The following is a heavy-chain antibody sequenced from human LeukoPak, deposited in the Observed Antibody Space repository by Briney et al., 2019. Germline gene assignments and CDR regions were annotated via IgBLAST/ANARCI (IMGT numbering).Heavy chain of an antibody. CDR2: IYPSGNT. V-gene: IGHV4-61*02. CDR1: GGSISSGSHY. J-gene: IGHJ6*03. CDR3: AREDSGSYYNYYYFYMDV. Sequence: PSETLSLTCTVSGGSISSGSHYWSWIRQPAGKGLEWIGRIYPSGNTNYNPSLKSRVTLSVDTSKTQFSLRLSSVTAADTAVYYCAREDSGSYYNYYYFYMDVWGKGTTVTISS. D-gene: IGHD3-10*01.